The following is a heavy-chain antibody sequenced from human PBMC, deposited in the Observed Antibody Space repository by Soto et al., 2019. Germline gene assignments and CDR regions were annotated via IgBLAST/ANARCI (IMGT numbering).Heavy chain of an antibody. Sequence: QVQLQESGPGLVKPSGTLSLTCAVSGGSISTSNWWSWVRQPPGKGLEWIGEVYRTGSTNYTPSLESRVIVSVDKSKNQFALKLTSVTAADTAVYYCARARATIAAAAIFDCWGQGTLVTVSS. CDR1: GGSISTSNW. CDR3: ARARATIAAAAIFDC. D-gene: IGHD6-13*01. CDR2: VYRTGST. V-gene: IGHV4-4*02. J-gene: IGHJ4*02.